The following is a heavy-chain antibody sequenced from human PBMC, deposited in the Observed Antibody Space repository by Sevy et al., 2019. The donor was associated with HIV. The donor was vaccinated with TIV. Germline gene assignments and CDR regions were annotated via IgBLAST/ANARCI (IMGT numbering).Heavy chain of an antibody. J-gene: IGHJ5*02. D-gene: IGHD3-10*01. V-gene: IGHV4-4*02. CDR2: IYHSGST. Sequence: SETLSLTCAVSGDSISSSNWWSWVRQPPGKGLEWIGEIYHSGSTNYNPSLKSRVTISVDKSKNQFSLKLSSVTAADTAGYYCAGYGSGSYYNSNWFDPWGQGTLVTVSS. CDR1: GDSISSSNW. CDR3: AGYGSGSYYNSNWFDP.